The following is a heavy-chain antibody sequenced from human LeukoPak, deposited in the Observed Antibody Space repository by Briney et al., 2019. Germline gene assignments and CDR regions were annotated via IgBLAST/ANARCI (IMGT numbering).Heavy chain of an antibody. V-gene: IGHV4-61*02. D-gene: IGHD3-9*01. Sequence: PSETLSLTCTVSGGSISSSSYYWGWIRQPAGKGLEWIGRIYTSGSTNYNPSLKSRVTISVDTSKNQFSLKLSSVTAADTAVYYCAREVLRYFDWLRVNWSDPWGQGTLVTVSS. J-gene: IGHJ5*02. CDR1: GGSISSSSYY. CDR2: IYTSGST. CDR3: AREVLRYFDWLRVNWSDP.